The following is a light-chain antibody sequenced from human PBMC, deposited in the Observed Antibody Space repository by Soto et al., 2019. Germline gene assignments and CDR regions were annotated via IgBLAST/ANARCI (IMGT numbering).Light chain of an antibody. Sequence: DIQMTQSPSTLSASVGDRVTITCRAIKSFIIGWACFQQKPGKAPKLLIFKASSLGSGVPSRFSGSGSGTEFTLTISSLQAEDFAIYYCQHYNSHSSYTFGQGTKLEIK. J-gene: IGKJ2*01. CDR3: QHYNSHSSYT. CDR1: KSFIIG. CDR2: KAS. V-gene: IGKV1-5*03.